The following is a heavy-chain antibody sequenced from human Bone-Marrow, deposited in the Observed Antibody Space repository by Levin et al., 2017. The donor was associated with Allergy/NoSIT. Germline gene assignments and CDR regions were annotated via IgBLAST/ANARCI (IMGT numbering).Heavy chain of an antibody. CDR1: GFTFSSYW. Sequence: GGSLRLSCAASGFTFSSYWMHWVRQAPGKGLVWVSRINSDGSSTSYADSVKGRFTISRDNAKNTLYLQMNSLRAEDTAVYYCARRSLITFGGVIAEGGAYYYYYMDVWGKGTTVTVSS. V-gene: IGHV3-74*01. CDR3: ARRSLITFGGVIAEGGAYYYYYMDV. D-gene: IGHD3-16*02. J-gene: IGHJ6*03. CDR2: INSDGSST.